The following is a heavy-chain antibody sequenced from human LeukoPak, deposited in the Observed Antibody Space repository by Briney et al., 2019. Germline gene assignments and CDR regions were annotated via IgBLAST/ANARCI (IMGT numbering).Heavy chain of an antibody. V-gene: IGHV1-18*01. CDR2: ISAYNGNT. D-gene: IGHD3-22*01. CDR3: ARDLGVLTMIEGDAFDI. J-gene: IGHJ3*02. Sequence: ASVKVSCKASGYSFTNYGISWVRQAPGQGLEWMGWISAYNGNTNYAQKLQGRVTMTTDTSTSTAYMELRSLRSDDTAVYYCARDLGVLTMIEGDAFDIWGQGTMVTVSS. CDR1: GYSFTNYG.